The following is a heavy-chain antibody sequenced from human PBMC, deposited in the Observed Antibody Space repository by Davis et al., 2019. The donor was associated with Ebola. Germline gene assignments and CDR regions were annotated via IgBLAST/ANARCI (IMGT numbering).Heavy chain of an antibody. D-gene: IGHD3-3*01. CDR2: IIPVFGIP. Sequence: SVKVSCKASGATFSSYGISWVRQAPGQGLDWMGGIIPVFGIPKYAQEFQGRVSLTEDTSTNTAYMELSSLRSDDTALYYCATGDYDFWSRYSAYYGTDIWGQGTTVTVSS. CDR1: GATFSSYG. V-gene: IGHV1-69*10. CDR3: ATGDYDFWSRYSAYYGTDI. J-gene: IGHJ6*02.